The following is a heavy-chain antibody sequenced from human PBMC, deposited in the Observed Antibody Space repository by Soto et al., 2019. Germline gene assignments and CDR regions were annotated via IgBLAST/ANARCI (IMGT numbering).Heavy chain of an antibody. D-gene: IGHD3-3*01. CDR3: AKDISTIFGVVIIPYYYYYGMDV. CDR1: GFTFSSYG. J-gene: IGHJ6*02. V-gene: IGHV3-30*18. Sequence: RLSCAASGFTFSSYGMHWVRQAPGKGLEWVAVISYDGSNKYYADSVKGRFTISRDNSKNTLYLQMNSLRAEDTTVYYCAKDISTIFGVVIIPYYYYYGMDVWGQGTTVTVSS. CDR2: ISYDGSNK.